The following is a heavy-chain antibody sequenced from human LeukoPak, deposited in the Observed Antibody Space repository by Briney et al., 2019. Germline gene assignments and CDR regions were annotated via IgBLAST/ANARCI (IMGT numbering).Heavy chain of an antibody. J-gene: IGHJ3*02. CDR2: IYSGGST. CDR3: AREGGLAVAGTAFDI. CDR1: GFTVSSNY. D-gene: IGHD6-19*01. V-gene: IGHV3-53*04. Sequence: GGSLRLSCAASGFTVSSNYMSWVRQAPGKGLEWVSVIYSGGSTYYADSVKGRFTISRHNSKNTLYLQMNSLRAEDTAVYYCAREGGLAVAGTAFDIWGQGTMVTVFS.